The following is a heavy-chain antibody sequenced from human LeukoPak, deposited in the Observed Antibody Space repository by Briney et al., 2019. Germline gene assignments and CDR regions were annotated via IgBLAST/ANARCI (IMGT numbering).Heavy chain of an antibody. Sequence: PGGSLRLSCAASGFTVSSNYMSWVRQAPGKGLEWVSVIYSGGSTCYADSVKGRFTISRDNSKNTLYLQMNSLRAEDTAVYYCARAPAYYDFWSGYSRDYYGMDVWGQGTTVTVSS. CDR2: IYSGGST. CDR3: ARAPAYYDFWSGYSRDYYGMDV. J-gene: IGHJ6*02. V-gene: IGHV3-66*02. D-gene: IGHD3-3*01. CDR1: GFTVSSNY.